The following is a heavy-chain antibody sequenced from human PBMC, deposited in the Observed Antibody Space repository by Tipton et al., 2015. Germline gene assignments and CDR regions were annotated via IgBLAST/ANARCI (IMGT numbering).Heavy chain of an antibody. CDR1: SDSISKYY. CDR2: IYYSGST. D-gene: IGHD3-22*01. Sequence: TLSLTCSVSSDSISKYYWSWIRQPPGKGLEWIAYIYYSGSTTYNPSLKSRVTISVDTSKNQFSLKLSSVTAADTAVYYCARETTYYYDSSGGPVNYFDYWGQGTLVTVSS. V-gene: IGHV4-59*01. CDR3: ARETTYYYDSSGGPVNYFDY. J-gene: IGHJ4*02.